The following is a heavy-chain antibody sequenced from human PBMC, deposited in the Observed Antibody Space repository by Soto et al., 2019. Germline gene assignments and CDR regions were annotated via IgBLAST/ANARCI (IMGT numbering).Heavy chain of an antibody. D-gene: IGHD2-15*01. CDR2: ISYDGSNK. CDR1: GFTFSSYA. J-gene: IGHJ4*02. V-gene: IGHV3-30-3*01. Sequence: QVQLVESGGGVVQPGRSLRLSCAASGFTFSSYAMHWVRQAPGKGLEWVAVISYDGSNKYYADSVKGRFTISRENSKNTLDLQMNRLRADDAAVYYCARGGGVRCCSVGSCLGPIDSWGQGTLVTVSS. CDR3: ARGGGVRCCSVGSCLGPIDS.